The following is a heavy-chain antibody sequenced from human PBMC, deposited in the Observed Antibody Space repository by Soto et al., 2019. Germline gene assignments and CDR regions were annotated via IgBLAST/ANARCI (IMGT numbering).Heavy chain of an antibody. CDR3: ARVFGSSGGYYYDY. J-gene: IGHJ4*02. CDR1: GFTFNIYG. V-gene: IGHV3-64*02. D-gene: IGHD3-22*01. Sequence: PGGSLRLSCVASGFTFNIYGMHWVRQAPGKGLEYVSAITGPGDTTFYADSVKGRFTITSDNFKNTMYLQMDSLRADDTAVYYCARVFGSSGGYYYDYWGQGALVTVSS. CDR2: ITGPGDTT.